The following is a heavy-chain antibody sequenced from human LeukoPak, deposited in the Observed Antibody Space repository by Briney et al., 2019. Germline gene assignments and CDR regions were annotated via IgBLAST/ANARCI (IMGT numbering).Heavy chain of an antibody. D-gene: IGHD2-15*01. Sequence: SETLSLTCTVSGGSISSYYWSWIRQPAGEGLEWIGYFYCSGSTTFYPSLKSRVTISVATSKNQFSLELSSVTAADTAVYYCARVPFRCSGGSCYAGWVDYWGQGTLATVSS. CDR3: ARVPFRCSGGSCYAGWVDY. CDR1: GGSISSYY. V-gene: IGHV4-59*01. J-gene: IGHJ4*02. CDR2: FYCSGST.